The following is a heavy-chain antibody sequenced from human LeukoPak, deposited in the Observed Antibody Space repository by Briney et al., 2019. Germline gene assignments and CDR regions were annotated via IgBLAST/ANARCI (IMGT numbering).Heavy chain of an antibody. CDR1: GYTFTGYY. CDR2: INPNSGGT. Sequence: GASVKVSCKASGYTFTGYYMHWVRQAPGQGLEWMGWINPNSGGTNYAQKFQGRVTMTRDTSISTAYMELSRLRSDDTAVYYCASQQDYSNGKNWFDPWGQGTLVTVSS. D-gene: IGHD4-11*01. V-gene: IGHV1-2*02. J-gene: IGHJ5*02. CDR3: ASQQDYSNGKNWFDP.